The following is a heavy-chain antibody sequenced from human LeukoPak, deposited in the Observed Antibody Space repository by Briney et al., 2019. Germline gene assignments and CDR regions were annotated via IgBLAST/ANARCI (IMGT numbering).Heavy chain of an antibody. Sequence: SETLSLTCTVSGGSISSGDYYWSWIRQPPGQGLEWIGYIYYSGSTYYNPSLKSRVTISVDTSKNQFSLKLSSVTAADTAVYYSARSIAVAGIDYWGQGTLVTVSS. D-gene: IGHD6-19*01. J-gene: IGHJ4*02. CDR2: IYYSGST. CDR3: ARSIAVAGIDY. CDR1: GGSISSGDYY. V-gene: IGHV4-30-4*01.